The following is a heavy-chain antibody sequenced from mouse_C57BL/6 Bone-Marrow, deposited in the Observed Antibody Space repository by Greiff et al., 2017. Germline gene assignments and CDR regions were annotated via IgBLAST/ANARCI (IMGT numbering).Heavy chain of an antibody. CDR1: GYTFTDYE. D-gene: IGHD2-1*01. Sequence: VQLQQSGAELVRPGASVTLSCKASGYTFTDYEMHWVKQTPVHGLEWIGAIDPETGGTAYNQKFKGKAILTADKSSSTAYMELRSLTSEDSAVYYCTYCNYVRYAMDYWGQGTSVTVSS. V-gene: IGHV1-15*01. J-gene: IGHJ4*01. CDR2: IDPETGGT. CDR3: TYCNYVRYAMDY.